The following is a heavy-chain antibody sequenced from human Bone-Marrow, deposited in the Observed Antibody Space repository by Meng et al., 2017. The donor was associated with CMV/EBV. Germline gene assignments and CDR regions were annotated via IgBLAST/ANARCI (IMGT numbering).Heavy chain of an antibody. Sequence: GGSLRLSCAASRFTFSRYSMHWVRQAPGKGLEWVSAISGSGGSTYYADSVKGRFTISRDNSKNTLYLQMNSLRAEDTAVYYCAKDLAASSCSSTSCSPDYYYGMDVWGQGTTVTVSS. J-gene: IGHJ6*02. CDR3: AKDLAASSCSSTSCSPDYYYGMDV. D-gene: IGHD2-2*01. CDR1: RFTFSRYS. CDR2: ISGSGGST. V-gene: IGHV3-23*01.